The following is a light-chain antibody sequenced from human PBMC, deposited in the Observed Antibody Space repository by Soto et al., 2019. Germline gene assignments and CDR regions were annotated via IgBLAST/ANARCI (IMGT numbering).Light chain of an antibody. CDR2: GTS. Sequence: VLTQSPATLSLSPGERATLSCRASQSVSSTYLAWYQQQPGQAPRLLMSGTSNRATGTPDRFSGSGSGTDFTLTISRLEPEDFAVYYCQQYGSSGTFGQGTKVDIK. V-gene: IGKV3-20*01. CDR1: QSVSSTY. CDR3: QQYGSSGT. J-gene: IGKJ1*01.